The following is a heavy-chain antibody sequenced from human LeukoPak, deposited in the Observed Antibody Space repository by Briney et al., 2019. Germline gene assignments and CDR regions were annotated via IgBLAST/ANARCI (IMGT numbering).Heavy chain of an antibody. Sequence: ASVKVSCKASGYTFTSYDINWVRQATGQGLEWMGWMNPNSGNTGYAQKFQGRVTMTRDTSTSTVYMELSSLRSEDTAVYYCASGKGNPNNSNTYYDILTGYFYWGQGTLVTVSS. CDR1: GYTFTSYD. CDR3: ASGKGNPNNSNTYYDILTGYFY. CDR2: MNPNSGNT. D-gene: IGHD3-9*01. J-gene: IGHJ4*02. V-gene: IGHV1-8*01.